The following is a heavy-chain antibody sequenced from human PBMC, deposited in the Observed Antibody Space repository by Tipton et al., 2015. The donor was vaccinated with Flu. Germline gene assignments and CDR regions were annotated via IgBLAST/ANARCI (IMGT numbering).Heavy chain of an antibody. CDR2: IHRSGNT. CDR1: GDSIGYTYY. J-gene: IGHJ3*02. Sequence: TLSLTCSVSGDSIGYTYYWGWIRQPPGKGLEWIGNIHRSGNTYHSPSLKSRVTISLDTSKNQFSLKLNAVTAADTAMYYCATEPPGYDYGGPDAFNNWGQGTLVTVSS. V-gene: IGHV4-38-2*02. D-gene: IGHD4-23*01. CDR3: ATEPPGYDYGGPDAFNN.